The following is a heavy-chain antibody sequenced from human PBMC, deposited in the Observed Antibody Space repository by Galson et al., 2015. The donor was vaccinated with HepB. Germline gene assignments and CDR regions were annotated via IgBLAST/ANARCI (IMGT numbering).Heavy chain of an antibody. J-gene: IGHJ5*02. Sequence: TLSLTCAVSGDSISSGGYSWSWIRQPPGTGLEWIGYIYPGGTSFYNPSLRSRVTISIDKSKNHFSLNLNSVTAADTAIYYCARRLQYGRRKWFDPWGQGILVTVSS. CDR1: GDSISSGGYS. V-gene: IGHV4-30-2*01. CDR3: ARRLQYGRRKWFDP. CDR2: IYPGGTS. D-gene: IGHD1-14*01.